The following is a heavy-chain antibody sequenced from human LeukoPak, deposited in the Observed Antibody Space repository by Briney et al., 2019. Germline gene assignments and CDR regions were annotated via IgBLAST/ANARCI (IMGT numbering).Heavy chain of an antibody. Sequence: GGSLRLSCAASGFTFSDYFMIWIRQAPGKGLEWVSDISTSGRTINYADSVRGRFTISRDNAKNSVYLQMNSLRPEDTAVFYCARGGYEWDLRAVDYWGQGTLVTVSS. CDR2: ISTSGRTI. V-gene: IGHV3-11*04. J-gene: IGHJ4*02. D-gene: IGHD1-26*01. CDR1: GFTFSDYF. CDR3: ARGGYEWDLRAVDY.